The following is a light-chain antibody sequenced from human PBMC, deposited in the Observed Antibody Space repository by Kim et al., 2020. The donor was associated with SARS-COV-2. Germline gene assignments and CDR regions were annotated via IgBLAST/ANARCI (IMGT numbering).Light chain of an antibody. Sequence: ASVGDRVTITCRASQSISRYLNWYQHKPGQAPNLLIYGVSSLQSGVTSRFSGSGSGTDFTLTISSLQVDDFATYYCQQSYSNPPTFGQGTKVDIK. CDR1: QSISRY. J-gene: IGKJ1*01. CDR2: GVS. V-gene: IGKV1-39*01. CDR3: QQSYSNPPT.